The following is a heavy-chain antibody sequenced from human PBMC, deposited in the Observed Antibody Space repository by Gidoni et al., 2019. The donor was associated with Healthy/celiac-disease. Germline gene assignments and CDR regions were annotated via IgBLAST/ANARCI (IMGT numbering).Heavy chain of an antibody. J-gene: IGHJ6*02. CDR3: ARDQPRYCSSTSCYVPYYYYGMDV. V-gene: IGHV1-46*01. CDR1: GYTFTSYY. CDR2: INPSGGST. Sequence: QVQLVQSGAEVKKPGASVKVSCKASGYTFTSYYMHWVRQAPGQGLEWMGIINPSGGSTSYAQKFQGRVTMTRDTSTSTVYMELSSLRSEDTAVYYCARDQPRYCSSTSCYVPYYYYGMDVWGQGTTVTVSS. D-gene: IGHD2-2*01.